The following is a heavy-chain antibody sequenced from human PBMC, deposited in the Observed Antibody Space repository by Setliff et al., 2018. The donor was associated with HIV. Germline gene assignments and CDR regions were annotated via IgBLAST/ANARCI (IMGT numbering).Heavy chain of an antibody. J-gene: IGHJ4*02. V-gene: IGHV3-30*02. CDR3: AKLRYSHDSSGYGIDS. CDR1: GFSFSSYG. CDR2: IAYDGSRE. D-gene: IGHD3-22*01. Sequence: PGESLRLSCAAYGFSFSSYGMQWVRQAPGKGLEWVTFIAYDGSREQYIDSVKGRFTVSRDTSKNTVYLHMDSLKFEDAAMYYCAKLRYSHDSSGYGIDSWGQGTQVTVSS.